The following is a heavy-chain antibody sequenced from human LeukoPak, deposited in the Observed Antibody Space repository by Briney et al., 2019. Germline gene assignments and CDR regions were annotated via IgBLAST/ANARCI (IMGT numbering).Heavy chain of an antibody. CDR1: GGSFSGYY. J-gene: IGHJ5*02. D-gene: IGHD6-25*01. CDR3: AKGNGVSGYSDDWFDP. CDR2: INHSGST. V-gene: IGHV4-34*01. Sequence: SETLSLTCAVYGGSFSGYYWSWIRQPPGKGLEWIGEINHSGSTYYNPSLKSRVTISVDTSKNQFSLKLSSVTAADTAVYYCAKGNGVSGYSDDWFDPWDQGTLVTVSS.